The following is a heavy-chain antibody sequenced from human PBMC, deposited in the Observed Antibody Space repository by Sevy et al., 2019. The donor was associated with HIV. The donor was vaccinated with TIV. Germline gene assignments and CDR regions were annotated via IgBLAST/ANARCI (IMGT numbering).Heavy chain of an antibody. Sequence: GGSLRLSCATSGFSFSWYDIQWVRQAPGKGLEWVAHIKVDGSEIYYVDSVKGRFTISRDNAKNSLYLQMNSLRVEDTGVYYCARDCNSRTCLWGLDVWGQGTTVTVSS. V-gene: IGHV3-7*03. CDR2: IKVDGSEI. D-gene: IGHD1-26*01. CDR3: ARDCNSRTCLWGLDV. J-gene: IGHJ6*02. CDR1: GFSFSWYD.